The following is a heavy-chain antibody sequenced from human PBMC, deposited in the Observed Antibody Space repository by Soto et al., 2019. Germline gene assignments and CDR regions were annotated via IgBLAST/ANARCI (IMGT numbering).Heavy chain of an antibody. D-gene: IGHD6-19*01. J-gene: IGHJ4*01. CDR3: ARRSSGWTYCFDY. Sequence: SETLSLTCTVSGGSISSSSYSWGWIRQPPGKGLEWIGTIYYSGSTYYNPSLKSRVTIAVDTSKNQFSLKLSSVTDADTAVYQCARRSSGWTYCFDYWGHGTLVTVSS. CDR2: IYYSGST. V-gene: IGHV4-39*01. CDR1: GGSISSSSYS.